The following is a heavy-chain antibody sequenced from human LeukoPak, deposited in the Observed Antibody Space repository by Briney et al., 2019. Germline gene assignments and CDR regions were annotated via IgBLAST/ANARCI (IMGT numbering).Heavy chain of an antibody. CDR2: IYYSGST. V-gene: IGHV4-59*01. J-gene: IGHJ4*02. CDR1: SGSISSYY. D-gene: IGHD6-19*01. Sequence: SETLSLTCTVSSGSISSYYWSWIRQPPGKGLEWIGYIYYSGSTNYNPSLKSRVTISVDTSKNQFSLKLSSVTAADTAVYYCARARSGYYFDYWGQGTLVTVSS. CDR3: ARARSGYYFDY.